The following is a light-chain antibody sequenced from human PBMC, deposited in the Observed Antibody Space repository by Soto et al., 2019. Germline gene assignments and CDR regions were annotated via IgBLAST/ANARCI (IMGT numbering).Light chain of an antibody. CDR3: QVPASLLWT. CDR1: QSVNNNF. CDR2: GAS. Sequence: GWKQSGGTRSLKQGASATLSCRASQSVNNNFLAWYQQKPGQVPRLLIFGASNRATGIPDRFSGSGSGTDFTLTVSSLEPEHFAVYYSQVPASLLWTFAAGTKVDI. V-gene: IGKV3-20*01. J-gene: IGKJ1*01.